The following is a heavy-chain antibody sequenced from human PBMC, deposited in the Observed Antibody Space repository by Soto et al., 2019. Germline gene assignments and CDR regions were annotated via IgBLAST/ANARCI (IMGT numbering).Heavy chain of an antibody. Sequence: GGSLRLSCAASGFTFSSYSMNWVRQAPGKGLEWVSSISSSSSYIYYADSVKGRFTISRDNAKNSLYLQMNSLRAEDTAVYYCARADVYGDYVFSGYWGQGTLVTVSS. D-gene: IGHD4-17*01. CDR3: ARADVYGDYVFSGY. J-gene: IGHJ4*02. CDR2: ISSSSSYI. V-gene: IGHV3-21*01. CDR1: GFTFSSYS.